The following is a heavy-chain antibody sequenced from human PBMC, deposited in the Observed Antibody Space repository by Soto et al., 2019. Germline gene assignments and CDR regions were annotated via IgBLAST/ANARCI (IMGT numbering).Heavy chain of an antibody. CDR1: GGTFSSYA. Sequence: GASVKVSCKASGGTFSSYAISWVRQAPGQGLEWMGGIIPIFGTANYAQKFQGRVTITADKSTSTAYMELSSLRSEDTAVYYCARGDSSSSFGYYYGMDVWGQGTTVTVSS. CDR2: IIPIFGTA. D-gene: IGHD6-6*01. CDR3: ARGDSSSSFGYYYGMDV. V-gene: IGHV1-69*06. J-gene: IGHJ6*02.